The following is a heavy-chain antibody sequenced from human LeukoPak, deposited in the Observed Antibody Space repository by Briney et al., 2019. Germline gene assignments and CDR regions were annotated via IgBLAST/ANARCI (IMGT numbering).Heavy chain of an antibody. D-gene: IGHD4-11*01. Sequence: AGGSLRLSCAASGFTFNTFELNWVRQAPGKGLEWLAHISNNGDTIHYATSVEDRFTISRDNAKNSVYLQMNSLRVEDTALYYCARDATTTVGWVYMDVWGKGTAVTIS. J-gene: IGHJ6*03. V-gene: IGHV3-48*03. CDR3: ARDATTTVGWVYMDV. CDR1: GFTFNTFE. CDR2: ISNNGDTI.